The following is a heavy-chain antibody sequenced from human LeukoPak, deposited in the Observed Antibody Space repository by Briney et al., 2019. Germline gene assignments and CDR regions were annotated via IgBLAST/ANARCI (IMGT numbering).Heavy chain of an antibody. CDR2: ISAYNGNT. V-gene: IGHV1-18*04. D-gene: IGHD4-17*01. Sequence: GASVKVSCKASGYTFTSYGISWVRQAPGQGLEWMGWISAYNGNTNYAQKLQGRVTMTTDTSTSTAYMELRSLRSDDTAVYYCARDKGSMTTVTNFDYWGQGTLVTVFS. J-gene: IGHJ4*02. CDR3: ARDKGSMTTVTNFDY. CDR1: GYTFTSYG.